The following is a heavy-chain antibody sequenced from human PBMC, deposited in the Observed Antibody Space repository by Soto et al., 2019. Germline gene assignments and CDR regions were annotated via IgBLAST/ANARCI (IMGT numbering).Heavy chain of an antibody. CDR2: MYQSERT. J-gene: IGHJ4*02. Sequence: LQLQESGSGLVKPSQTLSLTCAVSGASISSGGYSWSWIRQPPGKGLEWIGYMYQSERTYYNSSFKSRVTISVDRSKNQCSLKLSFVTAADTAMYYCARARYCSGGSCYSDYWGQGILVTVSS. V-gene: IGHV4-30-2*01. D-gene: IGHD2-15*01. CDR1: GASISSGGYS. CDR3: ARARYCSGGSCYSDY.